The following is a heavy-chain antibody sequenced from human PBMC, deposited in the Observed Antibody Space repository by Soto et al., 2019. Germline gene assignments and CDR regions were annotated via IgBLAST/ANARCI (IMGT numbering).Heavy chain of an antibody. CDR2: VSARGGRS. CDR3: AKGSSEYSASVNH. J-gene: IGHJ4*01. CDR1: GFTFSSYA. V-gene: IGHV3-23*01. D-gene: IGHD5-12*01. Sequence: EVQLLESGGELVQPGGSLRLACAASGFTFSSYAMVWVRQAPGKGLEWVSVVSARGGRSYFADSVKGRFTISRDKSKKVLSLEKNSLRVEDTGTFVGAKGSSEYSASVNHRGQGTQVRVTS.